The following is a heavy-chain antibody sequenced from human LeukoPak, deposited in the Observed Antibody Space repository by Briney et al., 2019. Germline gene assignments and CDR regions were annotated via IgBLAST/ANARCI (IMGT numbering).Heavy chain of an antibody. D-gene: IGHD3-10*01. CDR1: GFSFSTYA. Sequence: GRSLRLSCETSGFSFSTYAMHWVRRAPGKGLNRKAIRSHDGSNKYYADSVKGRFTISRDNSKNTLSLQMNSLRAEDTAVYYCARVDGGFGAHSYSYYYGMDVWGLGTTVTVSS. CDR2: RSHDGSNK. CDR3: ARVDGGFGAHSYSYYYGMDV. J-gene: IGHJ6*02. V-gene: IGHV3-30-3*01.